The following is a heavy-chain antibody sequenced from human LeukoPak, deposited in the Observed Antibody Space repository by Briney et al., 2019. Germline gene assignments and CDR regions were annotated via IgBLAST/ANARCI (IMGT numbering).Heavy chain of an antibody. J-gene: IGHJ4*02. CDR1: GYTFTSYY. CDR3: ARALYRRGYSYGELDY. D-gene: IGHD5-18*01. CDR2: INPSGGST. V-gene: IGHV1-46*01. Sequence: ASVKVSCKASGYTFTSYYMHWVRQAPGQGLEWMGIINPSGGSTSYAQKFQGRVTMTRDTSTSTVYMELSSLRSEDTAVYYCARALYRRGYSYGELDYWGQGTLVTVSS.